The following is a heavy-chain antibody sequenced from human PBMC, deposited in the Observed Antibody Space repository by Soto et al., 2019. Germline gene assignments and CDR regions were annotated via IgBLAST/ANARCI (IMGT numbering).Heavy chain of an antibody. J-gene: IGHJ4*02. Sequence: GGSLRLSCAVSGFTFSDYYMTWIRQAPGKGLEWVSYISSSTSHTNYADSVKGRFTISRDNAKNSLFLQMNSLRAEDTAVYYCAKGRGAAADYFDFWGQGTLVTVSS. D-gene: IGHD6-13*01. CDR3: AKGRGAAADYFDF. V-gene: IGHV3-11*05. CDR2: ISSSTSHT. CDR1: GFTFSDYY.